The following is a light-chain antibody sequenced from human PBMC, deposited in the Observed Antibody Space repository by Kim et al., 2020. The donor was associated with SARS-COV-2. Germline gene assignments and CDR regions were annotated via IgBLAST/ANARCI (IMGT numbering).Light chain of an antibody. V-gene: IGLV3-19*01. CDR2: GKY. CDR1: SLRSYF. Sequence: ALGQTATLTCQGASLRSYFASWYQKKPGQAPVLVIFGKYNRPSGIPDRFSGSSSGNTASLTITGAQAEDEADYYCYSRDNSGNTVVFGGGTKVTVL. CDR3: YSRDNSGNTVV. J-gene: IGLJ2*01.